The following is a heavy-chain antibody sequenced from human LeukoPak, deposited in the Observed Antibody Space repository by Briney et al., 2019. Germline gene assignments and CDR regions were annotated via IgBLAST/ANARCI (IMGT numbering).Heavy chain of an antibody. J-gene: IGHJ3*01. Sequence: GASLEISCKASGFSFTRNLIGGVRRLPGKGLEWMAIIDPGDSDTTKYSPSVEGHVTMSGDTSITTAYLQWSSLRASDTALYYCARHRGWNDDDAFDVWGQGTMVTVS. CDR3: ARHRGWNDDDAFDV. D-gene: IGHD1-1*01. V-gene: IGHV5-51*01. CDR2: IDPGDSDT. CDR1: GFSFTRNL.